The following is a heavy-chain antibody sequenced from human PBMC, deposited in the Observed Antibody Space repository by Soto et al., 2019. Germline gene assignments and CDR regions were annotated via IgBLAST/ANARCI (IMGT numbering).Heavy chain of an antibody. V-gene: IGHV4-4*02. CDR1: GVSISSNYY. CDR2: MSHIGSV. D-gene: IGHD6-19*01. CDR3: ARSFGWYAIDY. J-gene: IGHJ4*02. Sequence: QVLLQESGPGLVQPSGTLSLSCVVSGVSISSNYYRGWVRQSPGKGLEWLGDMSHIGSVNYNPSLKSRVSISMDRYQNQFSLKLNSVTAADTAVYYCARSFGWYAIDYWGQGSLVVVSS.